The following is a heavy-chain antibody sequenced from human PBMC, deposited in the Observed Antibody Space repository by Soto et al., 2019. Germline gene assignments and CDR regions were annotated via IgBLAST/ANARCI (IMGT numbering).Heavy chain of an antibody. CDR2: ISGSGGDT. CDR1: GFTFSAYS. CDR3: AKDSALPYSGSYSDY. Sequence: SGGSLRLSCAASGFTFSAYSMSWVRQAPGKGLECVSSISGSGGDTFYADSVKGRFTISRDNSKNTLYLQMGSLRADDAALYFCAKDSALPYSGSYSDYWGQGTLVTVSS. J-gene: IGHJ4*02. V-gene: IGHV3-23*01. D-gene: IGHD1-26*01.